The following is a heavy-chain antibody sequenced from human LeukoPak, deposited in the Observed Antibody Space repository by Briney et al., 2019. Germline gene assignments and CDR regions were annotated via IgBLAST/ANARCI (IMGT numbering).Heavy chain of an antibody. CDR2: IIPILGIA. J-gene: IGHJ4*02. V-gene: IGHV1-69*04. Sequence: SVKVSCKASGGTFSSYAISWVRQAPGQGLEWMGRIIPILGIANYAQKFQGRVTITADKSTSTAYMELSSPRSEDTAVYYCARVYDSSGHPLFDYWGQGTLVTVSS. CDR3: ARVYDSSGHPLFDY. CDR1: GGTFSSYA. D-gene: IGHD3-22*01.